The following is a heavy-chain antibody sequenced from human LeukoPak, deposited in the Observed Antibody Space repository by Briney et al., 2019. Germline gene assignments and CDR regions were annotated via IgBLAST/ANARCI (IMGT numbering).Heavy chain of an antibody. CDR3: ARYCGGDCYSGIDY. CDR2: ISPGDSDI. CDR1: GYSFTNNW. Sequence: GESLKISCGGSGYSFTNNWIGWVRQMPGKGLEWMGIISPGDSDITYSLSFRGQVTISADKSITTAYLQWSSLKASDTAMYYCARYCGGDCYSGIDYWGQGTLVTVSS. D-gene: IGHD2-21*02. J-gene: IGHJ4*02. V-gene: IGHV5-51*01.